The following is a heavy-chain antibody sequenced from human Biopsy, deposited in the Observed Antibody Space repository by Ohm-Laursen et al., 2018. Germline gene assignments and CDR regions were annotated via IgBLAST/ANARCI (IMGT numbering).Heavy chain of an antibody. V-gene: IGHV4-4*07. J-gene: IGHJ2*01. Sequence: SQTLSLTCAVSGDSINNYYWSWIRQPPGKGLEWIGRIYTIGSPNYNLSLESRVTMSVDTSKNQFSLNLRSVTAADTAVYYCARDRGYYSDRTVPGYFDLWGRGTLVTVSS. CDR2: IYTIGSP. CDR1: GDSINNYY. D-gene: IGHD3-22*01. CDR3: ARDRGYYSDRTVPGYFDL.